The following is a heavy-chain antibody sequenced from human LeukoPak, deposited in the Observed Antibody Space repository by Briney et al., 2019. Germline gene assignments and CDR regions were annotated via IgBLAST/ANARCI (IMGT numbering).Heavy chain of an antibody. V-gene: IGHV1-2*02. CDR3: ARVGPEGVGWFGELWAYYFDY. CDR1: GYTFTGYY. D-gene: IGHD3-10*01. CDR2: INPNSGGT. Sequence: ASVKVSCKASGYTFTGYYMHWVRQAPGQGLEWMGWINPNSGGTNYAQKLQGRVTMTTDTSTSTAYMELRSLRSDDTAVYYCARVGPEGVGWFGELWAYYFDYWGQGTLVTVSS. J-gene: IGHJ4*02.